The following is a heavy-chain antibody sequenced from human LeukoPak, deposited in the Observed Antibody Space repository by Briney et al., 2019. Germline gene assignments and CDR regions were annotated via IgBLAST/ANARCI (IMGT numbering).Heavy chain of an antibody. J-gene: IGHJ5*02. V-gene: IGHV1-2*02. CDR3: ARARRGLALVQSRMFDL. CDR1: RYTFIDYF. Sequence: ASVKVSCKASRYTFIDYFMHWVRQAPGHGLEGMGGINQNSGGTNYAEKFQGRVTMTRDTSIRTAYMELSSLRSEDTAVYYCARARRGLALVQSRMFDLWGQGTLVTVSS. D-gene: IGHD1-1*01. CDR2: INQNSGGT.